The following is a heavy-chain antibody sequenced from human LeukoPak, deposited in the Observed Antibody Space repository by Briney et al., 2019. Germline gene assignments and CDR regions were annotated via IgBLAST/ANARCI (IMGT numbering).Heavy chain of an antibody. V-gene: IGHV3-30*02. CDR3: AKDPRYCSGGSCYSGFLGYFDY. J-gene: IGHJ4*02. CDR2: IRYDGSNK. Sequence: GGSLRLSCAASGFTFSSYGMHWVRQAPGKGLEWVAFIRYDGSNKYYADSVKGRFTISRDNSKNTLYLQMNSLRAEDTAVYYCAKDPRYCSGGSCYSGFLGYFDYWGQGTLVTVSS. CDR1: GFTFSSYG. D-gene: IGHD2-15*01.